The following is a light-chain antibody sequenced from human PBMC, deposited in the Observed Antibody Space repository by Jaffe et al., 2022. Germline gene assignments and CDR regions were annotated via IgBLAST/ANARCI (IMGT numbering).Light chain of an antibody. Sequence: QSALTQPPSASGSAGQSVTMTCTRTNSDVDDYGYVSWYQQHPGEAPKLIIFEISKRPSGVPDRFSGSRSGNTASLTISGLQAEDEAQYHCSSYGGSNTVVFGAGTKLTVL. CDR1: NSDVDDYGY. CDR2: EIS. J-gene: IGLJ2*01. CDR3: SSYGGSNTVV. V-gene: IGLV2-8*01.